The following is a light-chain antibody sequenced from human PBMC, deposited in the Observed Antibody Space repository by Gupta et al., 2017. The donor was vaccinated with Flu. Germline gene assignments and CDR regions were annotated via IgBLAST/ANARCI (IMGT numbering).Light chain of an antibody. J-gene: IGKJ3*01. V-gene: IGKV4-1*01. Sequence: DIVMTHTPDPLTWSLGERATIHCKASQSLFYSRKNQNYLAWYHQRPGQTPKLLLYWASMRDSGVPDRFSGSGSGTDFTLTISDLQAEDVGFYYCQQYVSERFAFGHGTLV. CDR2: WAS. CDR3: QQYVSERFA. CDR1: QSLFYSRKNQNY.